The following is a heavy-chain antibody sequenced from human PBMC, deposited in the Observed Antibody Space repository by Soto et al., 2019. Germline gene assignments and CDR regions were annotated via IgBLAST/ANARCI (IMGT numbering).Heavy chain of an antibody. D-gene: IGHD6-13*01. CDR3: ARDLAAGDY. CDR1: GYTFHMFG. V-gene: IGHV1-46*01. CDR2: FNPTSGST. J-gene: IGHJ4*02. Sequence: QGQLVQSGAEVKKPGASVKVSCKASGYTFHMFGYTWVRQAPGQGLEWVGIFNPTSGSTNYAQKFQGRVTLTMDTSTRTVYMELSSLRFDDTAVYYCARDLAAGDYWGQGTLVTVSS.